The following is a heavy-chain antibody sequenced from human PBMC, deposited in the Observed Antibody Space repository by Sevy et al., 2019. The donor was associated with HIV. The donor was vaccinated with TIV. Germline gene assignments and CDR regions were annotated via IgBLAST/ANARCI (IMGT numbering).Heavy chain of an antibody. Sequence: GGSLRLSCAASGFTFSDYYMSWIRQAPGKGLEWVSYISSSGSAIYYADSVKGRFTISRDNAKNSLYLQMNSLRAEDTAVYYCARGGITMIAANVRHYYGMDVWGQGTTVTVSS. CDR2: ISSSGSAI. CDR1: GFTFSDYY. V-gene: IGHV3-11*01. D-gene: IGHD3-22*01. CDR3: ARGGITMIAANVRHYYGMDV. J-gene: IGHJ6*02.